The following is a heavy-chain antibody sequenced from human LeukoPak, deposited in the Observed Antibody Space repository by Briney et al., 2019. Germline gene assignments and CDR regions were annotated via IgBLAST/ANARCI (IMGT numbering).Heavy chain of an antibody. Sequence: PSETLSPTRAVSGGSISSGGYSWSWIRQPPGKGLEWIGYIYHSGSTYYNPSLKSRVTISVDRSKNQFSLKLSSVTAADTAVYYCARDLGYSSGWYDYWGQGTLVTVSS. V-gene: IGHV4-30-2*01. D-gene: IGHD6-19*01. CDR1: GGSISSGGYS. CDR2: IYHSGST. CDR3: ARDLGYSSGWYDY. J-gene: IGHJ4*02.